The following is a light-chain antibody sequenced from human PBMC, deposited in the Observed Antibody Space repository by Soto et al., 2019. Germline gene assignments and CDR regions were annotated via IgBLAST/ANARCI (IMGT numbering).Light chain of an antibody. CDR2: DAS. CDR3: QHYNSDST. Sequence: DIQMTQSPSTLSASVGDKVTITCRASQSISSWLAWYQQKPGKAPKLLIFDASSLERGVPSRFRGGRSGTDFTLIISSLPQDDCAYYYCQHYNSDSTFGQGTKVEIK. J-gene: IGKJ1*01. CDR1: QSISSW. V-gene: IGKV1-5*01.